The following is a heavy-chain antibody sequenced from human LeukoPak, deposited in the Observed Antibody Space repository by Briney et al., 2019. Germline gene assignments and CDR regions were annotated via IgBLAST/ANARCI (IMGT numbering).Heavy chain of an antibody. V-gene: IGHV3-23*01. D-gene: IGHD5-12*01. Sequence: WGSLRLSCAASGFTFSSYAMSWVCQAPGKGQERVSVISGSGGGTYYADSVKGRFTISRDNSKNTLYLQMHSPRAEDTAVYYCSKEGDSGWFDPWGQGTLVTVSS. CDR2: ISGSGGGT. CDR1: GFTFSSYA. J-gene: IGHJ5*02. CDR3: SKEGDSGWFDP.